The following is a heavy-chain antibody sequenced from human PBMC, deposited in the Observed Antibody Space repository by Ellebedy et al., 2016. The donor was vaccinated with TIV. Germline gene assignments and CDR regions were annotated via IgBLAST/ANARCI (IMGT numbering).Heavy chain of an antibody. J-gene: IGHJ2*01. D-gene: IGHD4-11*01. CDR2: ISSSSGTI. V-gene: IGHV3-48*02. CDR3: ARDMTDYGNFNWYFDL. CDR1: GFNFNRYS. Sequence: PGGSLRLSCAASGFNFNRYSMNWVRQAPGKGLEWVAYISSSSGTIYYADSVKGRFTISRDNAKNSLYLQMNSLRDEDTGVYYCARDMTDYGNFNWYFDLWGRGTLVTVSS.